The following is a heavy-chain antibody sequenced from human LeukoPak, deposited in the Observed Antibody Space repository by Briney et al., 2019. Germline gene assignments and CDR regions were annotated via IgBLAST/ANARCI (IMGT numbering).Heavy chain of an antibody. V-gene: IGHV3-30*02. CDR3: AKVGYCSGGSCYSDYYYYGMDV. CDR2: IRYDGSNK. CDR1: GFTFSSYG. J-gene: IGHJ6*02. D-gene: IGHD2-15*01. Sequence: PGVSLRLSCAASGFTFSSYGMHWVRQAPGKGLEWVAFIRYDGSNKYYADSVKGRFTISRDNSKNTLYLQMNSLRAEDTAVYYCAKVGYCSGGSCYSDYYYYGMDVWGQGTTVTVSS.